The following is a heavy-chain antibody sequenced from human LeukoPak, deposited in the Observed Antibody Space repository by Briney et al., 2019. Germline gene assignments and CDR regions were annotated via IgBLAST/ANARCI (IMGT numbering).Heavy chain of an antibody. CDR3: ARGTLPYASGWYFDY. V-gene: IGHV4-61*02. Sequence: SETLSLTCTVSGGSISSGGYYWNWIRQPAGKGLEWIGRIYSNGNGNYNPSLNSRVTMSVDTSKNQFSLKLTSVTAADTAVYYCARGTLPYASGWYFDYWGQGTLVTVSS. D-gene: IGHD6-19*01. J-gene: IGHJ4*02. CDR1: GGSISSGGYY. CDR2: IYSNGNG.